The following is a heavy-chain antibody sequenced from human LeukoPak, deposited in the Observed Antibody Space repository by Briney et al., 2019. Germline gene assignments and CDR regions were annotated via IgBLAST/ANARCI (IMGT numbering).Heavy chain of an antibody. CDR1: GYTFTSYG. J-gene: IGHJ3*02. Sequence: ASVKVSCKASGYTFTSYGISWVRQAPGQGLEWMGWISAYNGNTNYAQKLQGRVTFTRDTSISTAYMELSSLRSEDTAVYFCARATVVAGYCTTTRCYKPFDIWGQGTMVTVSS. D-gene: IGHD2-2*02. CDR2: ISAYNGNT. V-gene: IGHV1-18*01. CDR3: ARATVVAGYCTTTRCYKPFDI.